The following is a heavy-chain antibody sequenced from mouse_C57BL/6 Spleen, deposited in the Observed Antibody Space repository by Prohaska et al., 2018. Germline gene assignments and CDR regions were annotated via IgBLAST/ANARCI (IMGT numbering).Heavy chain of an antibody. D-gene: IGHD1-1*01. V-gene: IGHV1-76*01. CDR3: ARWNYGSARDY. CDR1: GYTFTDYY. CDR2: IYPGSGNT. J-gene: IGHJ2*01. Sequence: KLSCKASGYTFTDYYINWVKQRPGQGLEWIARIYPGSGNTYYNEKFKGKATLTAEKSSSTAYMQLSSLTSEDSAVYFCARWNYGSARDYWGQGTTLTVSS.